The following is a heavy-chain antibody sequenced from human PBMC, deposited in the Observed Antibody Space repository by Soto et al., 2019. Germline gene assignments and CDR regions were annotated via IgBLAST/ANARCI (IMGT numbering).Heavy chain of an antibody. V-gene: IGHV1-18*01. Sequence: QVQLVQSGAEVKKPGASVKVSCKASGYTFTSYGISWVRQAPGQGLEWVGWISAYNGNTNYAQKLQGRATMTTDTSTSTAYMELRSLRSDDTAVYYCALTVYFISTSCYSGGMDVWVQGTMVTVSS. CDR3: ALTVYFISTSCYSGGMDV. CDR2: ISAYNGNT. D-gene: IGHD2-2*01. J-gene: IGHJ6*02. CDR1: GYTFTSYG.